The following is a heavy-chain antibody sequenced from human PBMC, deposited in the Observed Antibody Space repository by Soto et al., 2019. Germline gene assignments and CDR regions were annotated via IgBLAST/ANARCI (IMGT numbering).Heavy chain of an antibody. Sequence: ASVKVSCKASGYTFSDFSMHWVRQAPGQGLEWVGWMNPDTGGTNYAQKFQGWVTMTRDTSISTAYMELSRLRSDDTAVYYCARDPYTSSSGYYYGMDGWGQGNTVTFSS. V-gene: IGHV1-2*04. D-gene: IGHD6-13*01. CDR1: GYTFSDFS. CDR2: MNPDTGGT. J-gene: IGHJ6*02. CDR3: ARDPYTSSSGYYYGMDG.